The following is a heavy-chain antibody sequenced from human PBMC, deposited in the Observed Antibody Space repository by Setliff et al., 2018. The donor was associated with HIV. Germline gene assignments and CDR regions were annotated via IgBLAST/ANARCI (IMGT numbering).Heavy chain of an antibody. J-gene: IGHJ4*02. D-gene: IGHD5-12*01. CDR1: GFTFSSYW. CDR3: ARCRDGYKTFDY. Sequence: GGSLRLSCTASGFTFSSYWMTWVRQAPGKGLEWVANIKQDGTETYYVDSVTGQFTISRDNAKNSLYLQMNSLRAEDTAVYYCARCRDGYKTFDYWGQGALVTVSS. V-gene: IGHV3-7*03. CDR2: IKQDGTET.